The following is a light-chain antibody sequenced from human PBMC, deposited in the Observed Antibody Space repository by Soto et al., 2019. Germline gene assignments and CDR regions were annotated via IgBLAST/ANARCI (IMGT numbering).Light chain of an antibody. CDR3: QQHGLSPR. V-gene: IGKV3-20*01. J-gene: IGKJ1*01. CDR2: GSS. Sequence: EIVLTQSPGTLSLSPGERATLSCRASQSVTSSYLAWYQQKPGQAPRLLIYGSSSRATGIQERFSGSGSGTDFTLTISRLEPEDCAVYCCQQHGLSPRFGQGPKVEI. CDR1: QSVTSSY.